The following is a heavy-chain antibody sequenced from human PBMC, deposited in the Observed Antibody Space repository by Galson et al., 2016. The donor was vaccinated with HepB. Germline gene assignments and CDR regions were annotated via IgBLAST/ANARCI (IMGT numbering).Heavy chain of an antibody. Sequence: SLRLSCAASGFTFSSNWMSWVRQAPGKGLEWVASIKEDGSETYYVDSVKGRFTISRDNAKNSLYLQMSSLRAEDTAVFYCARLRPRPYFDYWGQGTLVTVSS. V-gene: IGHV3-7*01. CDR1: GFTFSSNW. J-gene: IGHJ4*02. CDR2: IKEDGSET. CDR3: ARLRPRPYFDY.